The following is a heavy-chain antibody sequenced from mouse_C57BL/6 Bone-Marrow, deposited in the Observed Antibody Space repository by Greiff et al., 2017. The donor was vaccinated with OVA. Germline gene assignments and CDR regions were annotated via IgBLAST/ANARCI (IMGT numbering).Heavy chain of an antibody. Sequence: EVKLMESEGGLVQPGSSMKLSCTASGFTFSDYYMAWVRQVPEKGLEWVANINYDGSSTYYLDSLKSRFIISRDNAKNILYLQMSSLKSEDTATYYCERGDYGSSFGDYWGQGTTLTVSS. CDR3: ERGDYGSSFGDY. V-gene: IGHV5-16*01. CDR1: GFTFSDYY. D-gene: IGHD1-1*01. CDR2: INYDGSST. J-gene: IGHJ2*01.